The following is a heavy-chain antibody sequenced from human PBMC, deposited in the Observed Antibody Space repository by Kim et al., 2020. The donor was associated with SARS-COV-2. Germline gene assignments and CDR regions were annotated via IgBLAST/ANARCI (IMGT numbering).Heavy chain of an antibody. J-gene: IGHJ3*02. CDR2: ISSSSSYI. Sequence: GGSLRLSCAASGFTFSSYSMNWVRQAPGKGLEWVSSISSSSSYIYYADSVKVGFTISRDNAKNSLYLQMNSLRAEDTAVYYCARDLVVVTASNRRDAFDIWGPGALVTVSP. D-gene: IGHD2-2*01. CDR1: GFTFSSYS. CDR3: ARDLVVVTASNRRDAFDI. V-gene: IGHV3-21*01.